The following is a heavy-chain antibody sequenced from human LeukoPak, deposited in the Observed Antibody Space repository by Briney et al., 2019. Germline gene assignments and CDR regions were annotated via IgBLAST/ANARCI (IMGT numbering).Heavy chain of an antibody. D-gene: IGHD2-21*01. CDR1: GFTFSDYS. Sequence: GGSLRLSCAASGFTFSDYSMNWVRQAPGKGLEWVSYISSSSTTIFYADSVRGRFTISRDNAKNSLFLQMNGLRDEDTALYYCARERVIAAAGDGFDSWGQGTLVTVSS. CDR3: ARERVIAAAGDGFDS. J-gene: IGHJ4*02. CDR2: ISSSSTTI. V-gene: IGHV3-48*02.